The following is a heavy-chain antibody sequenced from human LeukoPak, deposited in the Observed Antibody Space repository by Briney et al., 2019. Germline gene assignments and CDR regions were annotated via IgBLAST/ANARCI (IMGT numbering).Heavy chain of an antibody. Sequence: PGGSLRLSCAASGFTFSSYWMSWVRQAPGKGLEWVANIKEDGSEKYYVDSVKGRFTISRDNAKNSLYLQMNSLRSEDTAVYYCAMGVGAPEDLAVAADFDYWGQGTLVTVSS. CDR3: AMGVGAPEDLAVAADFDY. D-gene: IGHD6-19*01. CDR1: GFTFSSYW. CDR2: IKEDGSEK. J-gene: IGHJ4*02. V-gene: IGHV3-7*03.